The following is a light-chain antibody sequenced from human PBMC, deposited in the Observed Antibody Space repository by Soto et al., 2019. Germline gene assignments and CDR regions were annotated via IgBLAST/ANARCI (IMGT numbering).Light chain of an antibody. CDR2: DAS. J-gene: IGKJ1*01. V-gene: IGKV1-5*01. CDR1: QTISNW. CDR3: QQYNSYWRT. Sequence: IQITQSPSTLSASVGDRVTITCRASQTISNWLAWYQQKPGKAPKLLIYDASSLESGVPSRFSGSGSGTEFTLTISSLQPDDFATYYCQQYNSYWRTFGQGTKVDIK.